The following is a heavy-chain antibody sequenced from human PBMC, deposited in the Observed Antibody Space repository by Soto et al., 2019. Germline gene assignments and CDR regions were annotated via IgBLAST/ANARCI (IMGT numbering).Heavy chain of an antibody. Sequence: SGGSLRLSCAASGFTFSSYAMSWVRQAPGKGLEWVSAISGSGGSTYYADSVKGRFTISRDNSKNTLYLQMNSLRAEDTAVYYCAKDHPPRGLTDYYYGMDVWGQGTTVTVSS. CDR3: AKDHPPRGLTDYYYGMDV. CDR2: ISGSGGST. J-gene: IGHJ6*02. CDR1: GFTFSSYA. V-gene: IGHV3-23*01.